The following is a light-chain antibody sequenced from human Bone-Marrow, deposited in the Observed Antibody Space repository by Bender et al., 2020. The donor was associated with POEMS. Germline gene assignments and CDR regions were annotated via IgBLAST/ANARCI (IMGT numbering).Light chain of an antibody. CDR3: SSFTSASTLV. V-gene: IGLV2-18*02. Sequence: QSALTQPPSASGSPGQSVAISCTGTSSDVGGYNHVSWYQQHPGTAPKLIIYEVIKRPSGVPDRFSGSKSGNTASLTISGLQAEDEAEYYCSSFTSASTLVFGAGTKVTVL. J-gene: IGLJ2*01. CDR1: SSDVGGYNH. CDR2: EVI.